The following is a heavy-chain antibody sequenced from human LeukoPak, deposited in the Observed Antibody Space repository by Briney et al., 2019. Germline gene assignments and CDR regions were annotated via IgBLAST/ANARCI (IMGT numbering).Heavy chain of an antibody. Sequence: AASVKVSCKASGGTFSSYAISWVRQAPGQGLEWMGGIIPIFGTANYAQKFQGRVTITADESTSTAYMELSSLRSDDTAVYYCAREYQLLGSLAGDWFDPWGQGTLVTVSS. CDR2: IIPIFGTA. V-gene: IGHV1-69*01. CDR3: AREYQLLGSLAGDWFDP. J-gene: IGHJ5*02. CDR1: GGTFSSYA. D-gene: IGHD2-2*01.